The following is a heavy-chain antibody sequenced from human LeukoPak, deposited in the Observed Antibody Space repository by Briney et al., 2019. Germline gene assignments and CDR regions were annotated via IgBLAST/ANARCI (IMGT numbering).Heavy chain of an antibody. J-gene: IGHJ5*02. CDR3: ARDSRKSSSSWYH. CDR1: GFTLSSYS. Sequence: SGGSLRLSCAASGFTLSSYSMNWVRQAPGKGLEWVSYISSSSSTIYYADSVKGRFTISRDNAKNSLYLQMNSLRAEDTAVYYCARDSRKSSSSWYHWGQGTLVTVSS. V-gene: IGHV3-48*01. CDR2: ISSSSSTI. D-gene: IGHD6-13*01.